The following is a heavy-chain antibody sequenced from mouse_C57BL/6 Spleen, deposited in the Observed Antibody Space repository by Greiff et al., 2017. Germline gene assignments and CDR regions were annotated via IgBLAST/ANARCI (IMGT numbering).Heavy chain of an antibody. V-gene: IGHV1-15*01. J-gene: IGHJ2*01. CDR1: GYTFTDYE. Sequence: VQLQQSGAELVRPGASVTLSCKASGYTFTDYEMHWVKQTPVHGLEWIGAIDPETGGTAYNQKFKGKAILTADKSSSTAYMELRSLTSEDSAVYYCTREEGFLNWDDYWGQGTTLTVSS. CDR2: IDPETGGT. D-gene: IGHD4-1*02. CDR3: TREEGFLNWDDY.